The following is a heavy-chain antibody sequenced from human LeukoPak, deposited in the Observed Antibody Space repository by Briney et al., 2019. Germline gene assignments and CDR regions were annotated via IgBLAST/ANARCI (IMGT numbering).Heavy chain of an antibody. CDR3: ARVAAVAHFDY. CDR1: GGSVSSGSYY. V-gene: IGHV4-61*01. CDR2: IYYSGST. J-gene: IGHJ4*02. Sequence: SETLSLTCTVSGGSVSSGSYYWSWIRQPPGKGLEWIGYIYYSGSTNYNPSLKSRVTISVDTSKNQFSLKLSYVTAADTAVYYCARVAAVAHFDYWGQGTLVTVSS. D-gene: IGHD6-19*01.